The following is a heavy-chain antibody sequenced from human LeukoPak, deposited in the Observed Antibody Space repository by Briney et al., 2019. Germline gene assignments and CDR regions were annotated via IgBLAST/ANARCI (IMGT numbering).Heavy chain of an antibody. J-gene: IGHJ4*02. CDR1: GYTFTSYY. CDR3: ARDLGWTLH. CDR2: INPSGGST. V-gene: IGHV1-46*01. D-gene: IGHD3/OR15-3a*01. Sequence: ASVKVSCKASGYTFTSYYMHWVRQAPGQGLEWMGIINPSGGSTSCAQKFQGRVTITADESTSTAYMELSSLRSEDTAVYYCARDLGWTLHWGQGTLVTVSS.